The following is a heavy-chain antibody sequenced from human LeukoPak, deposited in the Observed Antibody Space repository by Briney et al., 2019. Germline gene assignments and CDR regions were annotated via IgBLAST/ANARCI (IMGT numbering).Heavy chain of an antibody. CDR1: GFTFSSYS. V-gene: IGHV3-21*01. CDR2: ISSSSSYI. D-gene: IGHD6-13*01. J-gene: IGHJ3*02. Sequence: PGGSLRLSCAASGFTFSSYSMNWVRQAPGKGLEWVSFISSSSSYIYYADSVKGRLTISRDNAKNSLYLQMNSLRAEDTAVYYCAREKQQVVQRALDIWGQGTMVTVSS. CDR3: AREKQQVVQRALDI.